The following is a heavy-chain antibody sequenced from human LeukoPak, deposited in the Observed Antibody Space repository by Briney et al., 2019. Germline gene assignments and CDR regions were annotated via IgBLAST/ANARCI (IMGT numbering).Heavy chain of an antibody. CDR3: AKAPSTVLFDY. CDR2: IYSGGST. CDR1: GFTVSSNY. Sequence: GGSLRLSCAASGFTVSSNYMSWVRQAPGKGLEWVSVIYSGGSTYYADSVKGRFTISRDNSKNTLYLQMNSLRAEDTAVYYCAKAPSTVLFDYWGQGTLVTVSS. V-gene: IGHV3-53*01. D-gene: IGHD4-17*01. J-gene: IGHJ4*02.